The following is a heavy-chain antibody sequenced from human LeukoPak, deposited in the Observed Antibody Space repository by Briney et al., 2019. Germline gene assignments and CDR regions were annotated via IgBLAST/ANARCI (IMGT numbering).Heavy chain of an antibody. CDR3: ASNQWPNWYFDL. J-gene: IGHJ2*01. D-gene: IGHD6-19*01. Sequence: PSETLSLTCTVSGGSISCGDYYWSWIRQPPGKGLEWIGYIYYSGSTFYNPSLKSRLTISGDKSKNQFSLKLSSVTAADTAVYYCASNQWPNWYFDLWGRGALVTVSS. CDR1: GGSISCGDYY. CDR2: IYYSGST. V-gene: IGHV4-30-4*08.